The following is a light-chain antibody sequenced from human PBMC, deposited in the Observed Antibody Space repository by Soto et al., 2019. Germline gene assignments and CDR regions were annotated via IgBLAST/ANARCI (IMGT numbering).Light chain of an antibody. CDR3: QQSYSTFWT. V-gene: IGKV1-39*01. CDR1: QSISSY. CDR2: AAS. Sequence: DIQMTQSPSSLSASVGDRITITCRASQSISSYLNWYQQKPGKAPKLLIYAASSLQSGVPSRFSGSGSGTDFTLTISSLQPEDFATYYCQQSYSTFWTLVQGTTVDIK. J-gene: IGKJ1*01.